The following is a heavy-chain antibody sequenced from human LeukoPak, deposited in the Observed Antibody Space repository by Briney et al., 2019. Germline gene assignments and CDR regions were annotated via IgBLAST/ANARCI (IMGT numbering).Heavy chain of an antibody. Sequence: PGGSLRLSCVASGFTFSRYGMHWVRQAPGKGLEWVANIKQDGSEKYYVDSVKGRFTISRDNAKNSLYLQMNSLRAEDTAVYYCARESALRAAFDIWGQGTMVTVSS. J-gene: IGHJ3*02. CDR1: GFTFSRYG. CDR3: ARESALRAAFDI. V-gene: IGHV3-7*01. CDR2: IKQDGSEK. D-gene: IGHD3-16*01.